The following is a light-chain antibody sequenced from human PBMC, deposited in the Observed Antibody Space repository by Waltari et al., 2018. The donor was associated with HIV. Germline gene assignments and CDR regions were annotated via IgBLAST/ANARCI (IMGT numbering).Light chain of an antibody. CDR2: RTD. CDR1: RSNIGDNT. Sequence: QSVLAQPPSASGTPGQRVTISCSGGRSNIGDNTVQWYQHVPGMAPKLLIHRTDQRPSGVPDRFSGSESGTSASLAISGLQPEDEADYYCAAWDNGLNGPVFGTGTQVTVL. J-gene: IGLJ1*01. CDR3: AAWDNGLNGPV. V-gene: IGLV1-44*01.